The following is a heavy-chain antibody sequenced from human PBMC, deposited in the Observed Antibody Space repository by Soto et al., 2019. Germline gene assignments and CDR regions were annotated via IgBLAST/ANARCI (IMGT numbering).Heavy chain of an antibody. J-gene: IGHJ4*02. D-gene: IGHD1-26*01. CDR3: TRDSGWEPYYFDY. CDR2: IRSKAYGGTT. V-gene: IGHV3-49*03. Sequence: GGSLRLSCTASGFTFCDYAMSWFRQAPGKGLEWVGFIRSKAYGGTTEYAASVKGRFTISRDDSKSIAYLQMNSLKTEDTAVYYCTRDSGWEPYYFDYWGQGTLVTVSS. CDR1: GFTFCDYA.